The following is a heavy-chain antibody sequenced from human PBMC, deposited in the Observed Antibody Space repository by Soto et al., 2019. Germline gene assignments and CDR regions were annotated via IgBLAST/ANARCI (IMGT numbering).Heavy chain of an antibody. CDR3: ARGRRYTSSWYWFDP. Sequence: TLSLTCTVSGGSISSGDYYWIWIRQHPGKGPEWIGYIDCSGRNNYNPSRKSRVIISVDTSKNQFSLKLTSVTAADTAVYYCARGRRYTSSWYWFDPWGQGTLVTVSS. CDR2: IDCSGRN. CDR1: GGSISSGDYY. D-gene: IGHD6-13*01. J-gene: IGHJ5*02. V-gene: IGHV4-31*03.